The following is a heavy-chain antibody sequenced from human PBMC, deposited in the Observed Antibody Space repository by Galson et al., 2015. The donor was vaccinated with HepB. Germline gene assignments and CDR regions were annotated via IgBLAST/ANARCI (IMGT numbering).Heavy chain of an antibody. CDR3: SRGPLFGVI. V-gene: IGHV3-49*03. J-gene: IGHJ4*02. CDR2: IRNKAYGETT. CDR1: GFTFGDYS. D-gene: IGHD3-10*02. Sequence: SLRLSCAGSGFTFGDYSLNWFRQAPGKGLEWVGFIRNKAYGETTQYAASVKVRFTISRDDSKSIAYLQMDSLKTEATAVYFCSRGPLFGVIWGQGTLVTVSS.